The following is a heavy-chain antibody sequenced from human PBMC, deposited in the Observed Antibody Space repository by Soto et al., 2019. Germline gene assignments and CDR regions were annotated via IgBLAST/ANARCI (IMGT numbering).Heavy chain of an antibody. Sequence: PSETLSLTCTVSGDSINSYYWSWIRQPPGKGLEWIGYIYNTGSTNLNPSLESRVTLSVDTSKNQFSLNINSVTAADTAVYFCARVRYGGYVDYWGQGXLVTVYS. J-gene: IGHJ4*02. D-gene: IGHD1-26*01. V-gene: IGHV4-59*01. CDR2: IYNTGST. CDR3: ARVRYGGYVDY. CDR1: GDSINSYY.